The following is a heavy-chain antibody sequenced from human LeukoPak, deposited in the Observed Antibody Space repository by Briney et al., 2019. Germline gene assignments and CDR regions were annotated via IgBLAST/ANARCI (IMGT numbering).Heavy chain of an antibody. CDR1: GFTFSSYA. J-gene: IGHJ4*02. Sequence: PGGSLRLSCAASGFTFSSYAVSWVRQAPGKGLEWVSYISSSGGTMDYADSVKGRFTVSRDNGKKLVHLQLNSLRAEDTAVYFCARIPHPDYADAQWGQGTLVIVSS. CDR2: ISSSGGTM. CDR3: ARIPHPDYADAQ. V-gene: IGHV3-48*03. D-gene: IGHD4-17*01.